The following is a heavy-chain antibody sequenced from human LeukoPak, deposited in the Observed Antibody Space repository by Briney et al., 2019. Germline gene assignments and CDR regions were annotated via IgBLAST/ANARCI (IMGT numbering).Heavy chain of an antibody. V-gene: IGHV4-30-4*08. CDR3: ARVGEYCGGDCYDFDY. CDR2: IYYSGST. D-gene: IGHD2-21*01. J-gene: IGHJ4*02. Sequence: PSETLSLTCTVSGGSISSGGYYWSWIRQPPGKGLEWIGYIYYSGSTYYNPSLKSRVTISVDTSKNQFSLKLSSVTAADTAVYYCARVGEYCGGDCYDFDYWGQGTLVTVSS. CDR1: GGSISSGGYY.